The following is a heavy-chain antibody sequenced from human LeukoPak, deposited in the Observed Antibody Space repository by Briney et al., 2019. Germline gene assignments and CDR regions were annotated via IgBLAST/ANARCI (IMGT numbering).Heavy chain of an antibody. D-gene: IGHD1-26*01. CDR1: GYTFTGYY. CDR2: INPNSGGT. CDR3: ATDRYSGSYARY. Sequence: ASVKVSCKASGYTFTGYYMHWVRQAPGQGLEWMGWINPNSGGTNYAQKFQGRVTMTTDTSTSTAYMELRSLRSDDTAVYYCATDRYSGSYARYWGQGTLVTVSS. V-gene: IGHV1-2*02. J-gene: IGHJ4*02.